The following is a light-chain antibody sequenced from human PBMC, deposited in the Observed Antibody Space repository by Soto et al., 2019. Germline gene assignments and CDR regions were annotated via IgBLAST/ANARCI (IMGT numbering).Light chain of an antibody. CDR3: QHYKSYPWT. J-gene: IGKJ1*01. V-gene: IGKV1-5*01. CDR1: QSITMW. CDR2: DAS. Sequence: DIQMTQSPSTLSASAGDRVTITCRASQSITMWLAWYQHKPGKAPKLLIYDASSLQSGVPSRFSGSGSGTEFTLSISSLQPDDFATYYCQHYKSYPWTFGQGTKVEIK.